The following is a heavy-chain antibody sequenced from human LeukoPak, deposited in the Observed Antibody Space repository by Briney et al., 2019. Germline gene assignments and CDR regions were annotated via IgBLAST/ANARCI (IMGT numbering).Heavy chain of an antibody. CDR1: GYSISSGYY. CDR3: ARHGGGGGDDPFQH. J-gene: IGHJ1*01. CDR2: IYHSGST. V-gene: IGHV4-38-2*01. Sequence: SETLSLTXAVSGYSISSGYYWGWIRQPPGKGLEWIGSIYHSGSTYYNPSLKSRVTISVDTSKNQFSLKLSSVTAADTAVYYCARHGGGGGDDPFQHWGQGTLVTVSS. D-gene: IGHD2-21*01.